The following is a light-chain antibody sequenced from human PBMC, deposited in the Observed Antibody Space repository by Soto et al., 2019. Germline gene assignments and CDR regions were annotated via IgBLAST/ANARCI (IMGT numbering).Light chain of an antibody. Sequence: QAASVSGSPGQSITISCTGSSSDVGAYTSVSWYQQHPGKAPKLMIYEVSNRPSGVSNRFSGSKSGNTASLTISGLQAEDEADYYCSSYTSSSTLYVFGTGTKLTVL. CDR3: SSYTSSSTLYV. J-gene: IGLJ1*01. V-gene: IGLV2-14*01. CDR2: EVS. CDR1: SSDVGAYTS.